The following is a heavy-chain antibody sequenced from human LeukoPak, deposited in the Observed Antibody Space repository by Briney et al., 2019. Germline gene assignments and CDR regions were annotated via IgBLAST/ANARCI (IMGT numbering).Heavy chain of an antibody. CDR2: ISWNGVSI. CDR3: TKDIGAGISSSWYGDYGMDV. Sequence: PGGSLRLSCSASGFTFDDYAMHWVRQAPGKGLEWVSGISWNGVSIGYAGSVKGRFTISGDNAKNSLYLQMYSLRAEDTALYYCTKDIGAGISSSWYGDYGMDVWGQGTTVTVSS. J-gene: IGHJ6*02. D-gene: IGHD6-13*01. CDR1: GFTFDDYA. V-gene: IGHV3-9*01.